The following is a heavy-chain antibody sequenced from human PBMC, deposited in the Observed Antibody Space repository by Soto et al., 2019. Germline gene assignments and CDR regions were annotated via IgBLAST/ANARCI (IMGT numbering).Heavy chain of an antibody. Sequence: SVKVSCKASGGTFSSYAISWVRQAPGQGLEWMGGIIPIFGTANYAQKFQGRVTITADESTSTAYMELSSLRSEDTAVYYCAGYRLHYDFWSGYCRDYYYYGMDVWGQGNTVTVSS. CDR3: AGYRLHYDFWSGYCRDYYYYGMDV. CDR1: GGTFSSYA. J-gene: IGHJ6*02. V-gene: IGHV1-69*13. D-gene: IGHD3-3*01. CDR2: IIPIFGTA.